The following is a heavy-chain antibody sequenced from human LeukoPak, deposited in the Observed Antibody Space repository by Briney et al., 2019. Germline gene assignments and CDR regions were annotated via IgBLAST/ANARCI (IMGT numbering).Heavy chain of an antibody. CDR2: IYSGGTT. Sequence: QSGGSLRLSCAASGFTFSSYAMSWVRQAPGKGLEWVSVIYSGGTTYYADSVKGRFTISRDNSKNTLYLQMNSLRAEDTAVYYCAREEYSYGYFDYWGQGTLVTVSS. CDR1: GFTFSSYA. J-gene: IGHJ4*02. V-gene: IGHV3-53*01. D-gene: IGHD5-18*01. CDR3: AREEYSYGYFDY.